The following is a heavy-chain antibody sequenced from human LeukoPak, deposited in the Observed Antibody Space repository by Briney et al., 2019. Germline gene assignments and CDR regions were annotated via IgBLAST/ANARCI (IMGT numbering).Heavy chain of an antibody. CDR2: ISGSGGST. CDR1: GFTFSSYA. Sequence: PGGSLRLSCAASGFTFSSYAMSWVRQAPGKGLEWVSAISGSGGSTYYADPVKGRFTISRDNSKNTLYLQMNSLRAEDTAVYYCAKSITNLDAFDIWGQGTMVTVSS. D-gene: IGHD1-20*01. V-gene: IGHV3-23*01. CDR3: AKSITNLDAFDI. J-gene: IGHJ3*02.